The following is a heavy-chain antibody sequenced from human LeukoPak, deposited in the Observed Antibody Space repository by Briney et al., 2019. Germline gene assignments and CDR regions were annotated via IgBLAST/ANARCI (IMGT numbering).Heavy chain of an antibody. CDR3: ARVDDSSGYYPYYFDY. Sequence: PSETLSLTCTISGGSISSYYWSWIRQPPGKGLEWIGYIYYSGSTSYNPSLKSRVTISVDTSKNQFSLKLSSVTAADTAVYYCARVDDSSGYYPYYFDYWGQGTLVTVSS. D-gene: IGHD3-22*01. J-gene: IGHJ4*02. V-gene: IGHV4-59*01. CDR1: GGSISSYY. CDR2: IYYSGST.